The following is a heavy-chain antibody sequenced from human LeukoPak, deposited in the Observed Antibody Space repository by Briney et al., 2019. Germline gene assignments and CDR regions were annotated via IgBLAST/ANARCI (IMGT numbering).Heavy chain of an antibody. J-gene: IGHJ1*01. CDR3: ATVQVFDYGSGAAEYFQH. V-gene: IGHV4-59*01. CDR2: IYYSGST. D-gene: IGHD3-10*01. CDR1: GGSISSYY. Sequence: PSETLSLTCTVSGGSISSYYWSWIRQPPGKGLEWIGYIYYSGSTNYNPSLKSRVTISVDTSKNQFSLKLSSVTAADTAVYYCATVQVFDYGSGAAEYFQHWGQGTLVTVSS.